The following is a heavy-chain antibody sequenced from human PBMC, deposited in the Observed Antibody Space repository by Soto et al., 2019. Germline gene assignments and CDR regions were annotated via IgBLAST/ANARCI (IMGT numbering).Heavy chain of an antibody. D-gene: IGHD2-8*01. Sequence: QVQLQESGPGLVKPSETLSLTCTVSGGSIRSYYWSWIRQPPGKGLEWIGYIYYSGSTNYNPSLKSRATTAVDTTKNQFSLKLSSVTAADTAVYYCARVYAYYFDFWGQGTLVTVSS. CDR3: ARVYAYYFDF. V-gene: IGHV4-59*01. CDR2: IYYSGST. J-gene: IGHJ4*02. CDR1: GGSIRSYY.